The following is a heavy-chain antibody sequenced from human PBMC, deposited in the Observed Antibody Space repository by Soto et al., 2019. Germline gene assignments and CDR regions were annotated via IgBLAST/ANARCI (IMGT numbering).Heavy chain of an antibody. Sequence: QVQLVESGGGVVQPGRSLRLSCAASGLNFSSYGMHWVRQAPGKGLEWVAVIWYDGSNKYYADSVKGRFTISRDNSKNTLYLQMNSLRAEDTAVYYCARAGIAVAGHDYWGQGTLVTVSS. CDR1: GLNFSSYG. CDR2: IWYDGSNK. CDR3: ARAGIAVAGHDY. D-gene: IGHD6-19*01. J-gene: IGHJ4*02. V-gene: IGHV3-33*01.